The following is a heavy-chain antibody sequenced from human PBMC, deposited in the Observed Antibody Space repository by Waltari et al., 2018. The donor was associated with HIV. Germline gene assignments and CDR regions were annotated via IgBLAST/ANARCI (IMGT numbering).Heavy chain of an antibody. Sequence: QVQLQESGTGLVKPAETPSLTCTASVYSINTYYWSWIRQPPGKGLAWIGHIYYSGSTKYNPSLTSRVRISVDTSKKQISLKVKSVTTADTAMYYCARDADGLDYWGQGTLVTVSS. CDR1: VYSINTYY. J-gene: IGHJ4*02. V-gene: IGHV4-59*01. CDR3: ARDADGLDY. CDR2: IYYSGST.